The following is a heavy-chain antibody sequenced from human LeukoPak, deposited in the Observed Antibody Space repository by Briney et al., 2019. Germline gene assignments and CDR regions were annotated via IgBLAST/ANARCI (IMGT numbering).Heavy chain of an antibody. D-gene: IGHD3-3*01. CDR1: VYTFTNDY. Sequence: ASVKVSCKASVYTFTNDYIHWVRQAPGQGLEWMGWIHPNSDGTNYAQKFKGRVTMTRDTSINTAYLVLSRLRSDDTAIYYCARGGGTFFGVLNDWGQGTLVTVSP. J-gene: IGHJ4*02. V-gene: IGHV1-2*02. CDR3: ARGGGTFFGVLND. CDR2: IHPNSDGT.